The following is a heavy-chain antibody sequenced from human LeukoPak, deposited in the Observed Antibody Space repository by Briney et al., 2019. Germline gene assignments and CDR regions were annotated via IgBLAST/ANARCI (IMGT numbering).Heavy chain of an antibody. J-gene: IGHJ5*02. V-gene: IGHV4-38-2*01. CDR3: AGPYCSSTSCSKSRWFDP. Sequence: TSETLSLTCAVSGYSNSSGYYWGWIRQPPGKGLEWIGSIYHSGSTYYNPSLKSRVTISVDTSKNQFSLKLSSVTAADTAVYYCAGPYCSSTSCSKSRWFDPWGQGTLVTVSS. CDR1: GYSNSSGYY. CDR2: IYHSGST. D-gene: IGHD2-2*01.